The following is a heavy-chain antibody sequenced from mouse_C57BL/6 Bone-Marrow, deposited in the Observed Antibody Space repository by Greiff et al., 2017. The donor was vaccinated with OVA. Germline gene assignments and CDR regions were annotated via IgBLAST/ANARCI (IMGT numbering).Heavy chain of an antibody. D-gene: IGHD1-1*01. Sequence: VQLQQSGPGLVAPSQSLSITCTVSGFSFTSYGVSWVRQPPGKGLEWLGVIWGDGSTNYHSALISRLSISKDNSKSQVFLKLNSLQTDDTATYYCAPTGNGSSYGYFDVWGTGTTVTVSS. V-gene: IGHV2-3*01. J-gene: IGHJ1*03. CDR2: IWGDGST. CDR3: APTGNGSSYGYFDV. CDR1: GFSFTSYG.